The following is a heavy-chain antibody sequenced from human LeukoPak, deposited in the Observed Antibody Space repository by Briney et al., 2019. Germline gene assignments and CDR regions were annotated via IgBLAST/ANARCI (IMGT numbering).Heavy chain of an antibody. V-gene: IGHV4-39*01. CDR3: ARLGLGSSRDY. Sequence: SETLSLTCTVSGGSISSSNYYWGSIRQPPGKGLECIGSIYYSGSTFYNPSLKSRVTISVDTSKNQFSLKLSSVTAADTAVYYCARLGLGSSRDYWGQGTLVTVSS. J-gene: IGHJ4*02. CDR2: IYYSGST. CDR1: GGSISSSNYY. D-gene: IGHD6-6*01.